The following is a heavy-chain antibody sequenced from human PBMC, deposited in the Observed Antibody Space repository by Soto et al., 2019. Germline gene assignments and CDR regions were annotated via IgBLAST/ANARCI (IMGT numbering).Heavy chain of an antibody. D-gene: IGHD4-17*01. CDR2: IYPGDSDT. Sequence: VEGLKISRLGSGWSLTSYWLGWLRQMPGKGLEWRGIIYPGDSDTRYRPSFQRQITISADKSIRTAYLQRSSLKASDTAMYYCARHDPLHYTVGMDVWGQGTTVTVSS. V-gene: IGHV5-51*01. CDR3: ARHDPLHYTVGMDV. CDR1: GWSLTSYW. J-gene: IGHJ6*02.